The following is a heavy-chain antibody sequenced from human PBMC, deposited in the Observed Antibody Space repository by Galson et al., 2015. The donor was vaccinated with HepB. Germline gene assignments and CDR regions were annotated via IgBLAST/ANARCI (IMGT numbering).Heavy chain of an antibody. CDR2: TSAYNGNT. J-gene: IGHJ4*02. D-gene: IGHD3-22*01. CDR1: GYTFTSYA. Sequence: SVKVSCKASGYTFTSYAINWVRQAPGQGLEWMGWTSAYNGNTNYAQKLQGRVTMTTDTSTSTAYMELRSLRSDDTAVYYCARDRGDMYYYDSSGYWDFDYWGQGTLITVSS. CDR3: ARDRGDMYYYDSSGYWDFDY. V-gene: IGHV1-18*01.